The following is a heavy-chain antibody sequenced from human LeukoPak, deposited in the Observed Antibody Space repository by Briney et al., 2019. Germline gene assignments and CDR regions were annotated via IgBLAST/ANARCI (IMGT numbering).Heavy chain of an antibody. CDR3: ARDFFGWSSLGH. CDR2: VQPDGSAK. D-gene: IGHD6-19*01. J-gene: IGHJ1*01. V-gene: IGHV3-7*01. Sequence: HPGGSLRLSCAASGFTFRSNWMNWVRQAPGKGLEWVAHVQPDGSAKIYADSVKGRFTISRDNAKDSVYLQMNSPRVEDTAVYYCARDFFGWSSLGHWGQGTLVTVSS. CDR1: GFTFRSNW.